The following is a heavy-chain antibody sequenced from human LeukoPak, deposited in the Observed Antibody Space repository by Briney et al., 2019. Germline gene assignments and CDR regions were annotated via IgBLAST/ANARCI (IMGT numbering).Heavy chain of an antibody. Sequence: ASVKVSCKASGYTFSGYYIHWVRQAPGQGLEWMGWINPNSGGTNYAQNFQGRVTMTRDTSISTAYMELSRLGSDDTAVYFCARDNGWYGFDYWGQGTLVTVSS. CDR3: ARDNGWYGFDY. CDR1: GYTFSGYY. D-gene: IGHD6-19*01. V-gene: IGHV1-2*02. CDR2: INPNSGGT. J-gene: IGHJ4*02.